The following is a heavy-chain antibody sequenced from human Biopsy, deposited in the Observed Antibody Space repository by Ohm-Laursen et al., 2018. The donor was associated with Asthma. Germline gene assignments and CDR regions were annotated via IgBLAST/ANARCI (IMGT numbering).Heavy chain of an antibody. CDR1: GSPFMGSN. Sequence: ASVKVSCKASGSPFMGSNIHWIRQAPGQGLGWMGRINPNSGATNYAQKFQGRVTMTRDTSISTAYMEVSRLRSDDTAVYYCARGQKSAGDRWFDPWGQGTLVTVSS. V-gene: IGHV1-2*06. J-gene: IGHJ5*02. D-gene: IGHD6-13*01. CDR2: INPNSGAT. CDR3: ARGQKSAGDRWFDP.